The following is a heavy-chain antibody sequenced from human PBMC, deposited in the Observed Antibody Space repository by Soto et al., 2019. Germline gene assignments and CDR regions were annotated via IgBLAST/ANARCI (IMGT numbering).Heavy chain of an antibody. CDR2: ISYDGSIK. J-gene: IGHJ4*02. D-gene: IGHD3-22*01. V-gene: IGHV3-30*18. CDR3: AKLSLYYYDSSGYHKPFDY. CDR1: GFTFSSYG. Sequence: QVQLVESGGGVVQPGRSLRLSCAASGFTFSSYGMHWVRQAPGKGLEWVAVISYDGSIKYYADSVKGRFTISRDNSKNTLYLQMNSLRAEDTAVYYCAKLSLYYYDSSGYHKPFDYWGQGTLVTVSS.